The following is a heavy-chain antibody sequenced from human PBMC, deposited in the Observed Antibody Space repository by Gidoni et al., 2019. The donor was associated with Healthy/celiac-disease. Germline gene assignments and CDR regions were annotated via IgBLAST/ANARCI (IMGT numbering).Heavy chain of an antibody. J-gene: IGHJ3*02. V-gene: IGHV3-73*02. Sequence: EVQLVESGGGLVQPGGSLKLSCAASGFPFSGSALHWVRQASGKGLEWVGRIRGKANSYATAYAASVKGRFTISRDDSKNTAYLQMNSLKTEDTAVYYCTRGLDRYYDSSGRNAFDIWGQGTMVTVSS. D-gene: IGHD3-22*01. CDR3: TRGLDRYYDSSGRNAFDI. CDR1: GFPFSGSA. CDR2: IRGKANSYAT.